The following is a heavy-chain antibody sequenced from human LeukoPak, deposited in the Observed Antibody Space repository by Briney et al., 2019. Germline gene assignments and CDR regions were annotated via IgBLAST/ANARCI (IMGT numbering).Heavy chain of an antibody. CDR2: IIPIFGTA. V-gene: IGHV1-69*13. J-gene: IGHJ4*02. CDR1: GGTFISYA. D-gene: IGHD2-21*02. CDR3: ATEGPAYCGGDCHTGY. Sequence: GASVKVSCKASGGTFISYAISWVRQAPGQGLEWMGGIIPIFGTANYAQKFQGRVTITADESTSTAYMELSSLRSEDTAVYYCATEGPAYCGGDCHTGYWGQGTLVTVSS.